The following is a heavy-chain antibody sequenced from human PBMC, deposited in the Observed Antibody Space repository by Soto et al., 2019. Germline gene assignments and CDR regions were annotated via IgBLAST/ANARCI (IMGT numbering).Heavy chain of an antibody. D-gene: IGHD3-16*01. CDR3: ATGLKDASNRPSFDS. Sequence: PGGSLRLSCSGSGFNFSDYYMNWIWQTPVKGLEWVSSILSLESHKYYAASVMGRFSISRDNAKKSLFLQMNNLRAEDTGIYFCATGLKDASNRPSFDSWGPGTPVTVSS. J-gene: IGHJ4*02. CDR1: GFNFSDYY. V-gene: IGHV3-11*01. CDR2: ILSLESHK.